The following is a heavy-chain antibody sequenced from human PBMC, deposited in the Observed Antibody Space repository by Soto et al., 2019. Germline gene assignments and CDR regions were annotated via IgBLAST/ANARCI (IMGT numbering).Heavy chain of an antibody. CDR2: INPNSGAT. D-gene: IGHD7-27*01. CDR1: GYTFTGYF. V-gene: IGHV1-2*06. Sequence: QVQLVQSGAEVKKPGTSVKVSCKASGYTFTGYFIHWLRHAPGQGLEWMGRINPNSGATNYARKFHDRVTMTRDTSILLAYMVLSSLRSGDTAIYYCANLTPTPDWFDPWGQVALVTVSS. CDR3: ANLTPTPDWFDP. J-gene: IGHJ5*02.